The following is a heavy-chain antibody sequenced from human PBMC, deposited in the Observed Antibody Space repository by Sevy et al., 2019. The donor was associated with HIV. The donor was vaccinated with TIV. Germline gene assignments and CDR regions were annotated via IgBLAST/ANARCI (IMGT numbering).Heavy chain of an antibody. J-gene: IGHJ6*02. Sequence: GGSLRLSCAASGFTFDDYAMHWVRQAPGKGLEWVSGISWNSGSIGYADSVKGRFTISRDNAKNSLYLQMNSLRAEDTALYYCAKDRRKRYYYYYGMDVWGQGTTVTVSS. CDR3: AKDRRKRYYYYYGMDV. CDR2: ISWNSGSI. CDR1: GFTFDDYA. V-gene: IGHV3-9*01.